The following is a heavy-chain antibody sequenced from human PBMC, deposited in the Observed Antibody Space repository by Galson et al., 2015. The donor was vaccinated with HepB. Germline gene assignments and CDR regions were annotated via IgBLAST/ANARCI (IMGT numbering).Heavy chain of an antibody. CDR1: GFTFNSHW. V-gene: IGHV3-7*03. D-gene: IGHD6-19*01. CDR3: ARSSGRSSDY. Sequence: SLRLSCAASGFTFNSHWMTWVRQAPGKGLEWVGNIKQDGSEKNYVDSVKGRFTISRDNAKSSLYLQMNSLRVEDTAVYYCARSSGRSSDYWCQGTLVTVSS. J-gene: IGHJ4*02. CDR2: IKQDGSEK.